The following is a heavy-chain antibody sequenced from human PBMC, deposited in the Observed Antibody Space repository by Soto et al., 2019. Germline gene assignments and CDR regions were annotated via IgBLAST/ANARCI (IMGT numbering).Heavy chain of an antibody. J-gene: IGHJ4*02. Sequence: QVQLVQSGAEVKKPGSSVKVSCRASGGTFNNYVINWVRQAPGQGLEWMAGIIPIFGTPNYAQKFQGRVTITADKSTSTAYMELNSLRSEDTAVYCCAGRCDGTNCLAHFDYWGQGTLVTVSS. CDR2: IIPIFGTP. CDR3: AGRCDGTNCLAHFDY. D-gene: IGHD2-2*01. CDR1: GGTFNNYV. V-gene: IGHV1-69*06.